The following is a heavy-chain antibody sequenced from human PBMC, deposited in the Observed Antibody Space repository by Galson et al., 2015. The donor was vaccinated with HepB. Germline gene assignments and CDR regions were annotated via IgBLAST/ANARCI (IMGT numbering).Heavy chain of an antibody. CDR3: VRASEGLGGGAHFDS. CDR2: IHYRGST. J-gene: IGHJ5*01. V-gene: IGHV4-59*01. Sequence: LSLTCTVSGGSITSYLWGWVRRPPGKGLEWIGNIHYRGSTYYNPSLKSRVTISRDTSKNQFSLNLSSVTAADTAVYYCVRASEGLGGGAHFDSWGQGTLVTVSS. CDR1: GGSITSYL. D-gene: IGHD1-26*01.